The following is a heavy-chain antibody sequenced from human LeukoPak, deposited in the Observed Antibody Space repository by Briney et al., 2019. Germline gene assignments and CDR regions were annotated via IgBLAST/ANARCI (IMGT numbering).Heavy chain of an antibody. D-gene: IGHD2-2*01. J-gene: IGHJ4*02. V-gene: IGHV3-30*02. CDR1: GFTFSSYG. CDR2: IRYDGSNK. Sequence: AGGSLRLSCAASGFTFSSYGMHWVRQAPGKGLEWVAFIRYDGSNKYYADSVKGRFTISRDNSKNTLYLQMNSLRAEDTAVYYCAKDRLDCSSTSCDHGYWGQGTLVTVSS. CDR3: AKDRLDCSSTSCDHGY.